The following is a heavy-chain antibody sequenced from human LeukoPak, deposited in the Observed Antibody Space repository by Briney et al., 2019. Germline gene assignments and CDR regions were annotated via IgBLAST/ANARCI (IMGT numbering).Heavy chain of an antibody. Sequence: PGGSLRVSCAASGFTFSDYWMSWVRQAPGKGLEWIGEINHSGSTNYNPSLKSRVTISVDTSKNQFSLKLSSVTAADTAVYYCARGDSDGYSKTDAFDIWGQGTMVTVSS. J-gene: IGHJ3*02. CDR3: ARGDSDGYSKTDAFDI. V-gene: IGHV4-34*01. CDR1: GFTFSDYW. D-gene: IGHD5-24*01. CDR2: INHSGST.